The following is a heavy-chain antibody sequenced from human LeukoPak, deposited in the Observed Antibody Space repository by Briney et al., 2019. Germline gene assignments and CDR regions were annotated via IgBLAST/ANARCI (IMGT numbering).Heavy chain of an antibody. CDR2: ISPYNGNT. D-gene: IGHD2-8*01. V-gene: IGHV1-18*01. J-gene: IGHJ4*02. Sequence: ASVKVSCKASGYTFTSYGISWVRQAPGQGLEWMGWISPYNGNTNYAQKFQGRVTVTTDTSTSTAYMELRSLRSDDTAFYYCTRTVLDCKNGVCYDYWGQGTLVTVSS. CDR1: GYTFTSYG. CDR3: TRTVLDCKNGVCYDY.